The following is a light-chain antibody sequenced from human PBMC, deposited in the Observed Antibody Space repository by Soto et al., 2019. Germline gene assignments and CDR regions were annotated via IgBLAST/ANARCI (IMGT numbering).Light chain of an antibody. V-gene: IGLV2-14*01. CDR3: SSYTSSNTWV. J-gene: IGLJ3*02. CDR1: SSDVGGYNY. Sequence: QSALTQPASVSGSPGQSITLSCTGTSSDVGGYNYVSWYQQHPGKAPKLMIYGVSNWPSGVSNRFSGSKSGNTASLTISGLQAEDEADYYCSSYTSSNTWVFGGGTKLTVL. CDR2: GVS.